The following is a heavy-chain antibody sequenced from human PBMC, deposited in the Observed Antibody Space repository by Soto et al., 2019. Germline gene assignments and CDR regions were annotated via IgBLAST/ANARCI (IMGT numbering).Heavy chain of an antibody. Sequence: GASVKVSCKTSGYTFTKYGVGWVRQAPGQGLEWMGWISGSSGNANYAEKVQGRITLTTDTSTSTAYIELRSLRSDDTAVYYCARIHSRDSSSDAFDIWGQGTMVTVSS. J-gene: IGHJ3*02. CDR3: ARIHSRDSSSDAFDI. D-gene: IGHD3-22*01. CDR2: ISGSSGNA. V-gene: IGHV1-18*01. CDR1: GYTFTKYG.